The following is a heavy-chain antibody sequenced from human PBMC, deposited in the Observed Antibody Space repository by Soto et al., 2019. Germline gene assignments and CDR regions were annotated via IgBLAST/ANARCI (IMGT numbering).Heavy chain of an antibody. CDR1: GGTFGSYG. D-gene: IGHD2-8*02. J-gene: IGHJ4*02. CDR3: ASWGRIVPVAPTDYDH. V-gene: IGHV3-74*01. Sequence: GPLSVSFAASGGTFGSYGVNWVLQSPFQGLMWVPRISPDGHSKSYSDSVEGRFTVSRDNAKNTLYLQINSLRAEDAAMYYCASWGRIVPVAPTDYDHWGQGTLVGASS. CDR2: ISPDGHSK.